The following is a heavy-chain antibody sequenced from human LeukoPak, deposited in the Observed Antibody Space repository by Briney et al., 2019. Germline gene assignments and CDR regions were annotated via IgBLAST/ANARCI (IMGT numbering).Heavy chain of an antibody. CDR3: TRAVADYVWGSYRYYFDY. D-gene: IGHD3-16*02. CDR2: VRSKAYGGTT. V-gene: IGHV3-49*04. CDR1: GFTFGDYA. J-gene: IGHJ4*02. Sequence: GGSLRLSCTASGFTFGDYAMRWVRQGPGKGLEWVGFVRSKAYGGTTEYAASVKGRFTISRDDSKSIAYLQMNNLKTEDTAVYYCTRAVADYVWGSYRYYFDYWGQGTLVTVSS.